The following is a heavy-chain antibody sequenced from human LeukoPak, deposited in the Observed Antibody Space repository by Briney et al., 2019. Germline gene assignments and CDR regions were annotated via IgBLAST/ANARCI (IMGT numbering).Heavy chain of an antibody. D-gene: IGHD1-26*01. CDR2: ISGSGGGT. CDR1: GFTFSSIA. Sequence: GGSLRLSCAASGFTFSSIAMSWVRQAPDKGLEWVSTISGSGGGTYYVDSVKGRFTISRDDSKNTLYLQMNSQRADDTAVYYCAKDLGRYRNNFFDYWGQGNLVTVSS. CDR3: AKDLGRYRNNFFDY. V-gene: IGHV3-23*01. J-gene: IGHJ4*02.